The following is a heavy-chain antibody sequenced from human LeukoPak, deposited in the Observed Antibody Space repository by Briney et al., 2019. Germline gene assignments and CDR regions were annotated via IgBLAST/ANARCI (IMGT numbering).Heavy chain of an antibody. V-gene: IGHV3-23*01. CDR3: AKLPTGYPNWFDP. Sequence: PGGSLRLPCVVSGFTFSSSVMSWVRQAPGKGLEWVSAISGNGGNTYYADSVTGRFTVSRDNSKNTLYLQMNSLRAEDTALYYCAKLPTGYPNWFDPWGQGALVTVSS. CDR2: ISGNGGNT. J-gene: IGHJ5*02. D-gene: IGHD3-9*01. CDR1: GFTFSSSV.